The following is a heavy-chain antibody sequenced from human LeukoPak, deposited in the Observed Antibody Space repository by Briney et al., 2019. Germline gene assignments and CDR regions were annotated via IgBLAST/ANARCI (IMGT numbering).Heavy chain of an antibody. CDR1: GFTFSSYW. CDR2: IKQDGSEK. CDR3: ARGLTGYYFDC. J-gene: IGHJ4*02. Sequence: PGGSLRLSCAASGFTFSSYWMTWVRQAPGKGLEWVANIKQDGSEKYYVDSVKGRFTISRDNAKNSLYLQMSSLRAEDTAVYYCARGLTGYYFDCWGQGTLVTVSP. D-gene: IGHD3-9*01. V-gene: IGHV3-7*04.